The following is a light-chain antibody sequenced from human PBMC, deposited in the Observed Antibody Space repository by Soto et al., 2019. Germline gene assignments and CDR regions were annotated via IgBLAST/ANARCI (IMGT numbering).Light chain of an antibody. CDR1: QSVSSY. V-gene: IGKV3-11*01. CDR2: DAS. Sequence: EIVLTQSPATLSLSPGERATLSCRASQSVSSYLAWYQQKPAQAPRLLIYDASNRATGIPARFSGSGSGTALTLTISSLEPEDVGVYFCQQRSNWPLTFGVGTKVEIK. CDR3: QQRSNWPLT. J-gene: IGKJ4*01.